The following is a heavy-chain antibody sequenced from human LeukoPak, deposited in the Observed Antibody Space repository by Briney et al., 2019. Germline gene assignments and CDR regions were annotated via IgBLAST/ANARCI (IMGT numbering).Heavy chain of an antibody. Sequence: PGGSLRLSCAASGFTFSTYAMSWVRQAPGKGLEWVSVISDSGGRTYYADSVKGRFTISRDNSKNTLFLQMNSLRAEDTAVYYCAKDGSSGWYAEYFQHWGQGTLVTVSS. D-gene: IGHD6-19*01. V-gene: IGHV3-23*01. CDR1: GFTFSTYA. CDR2: ISDSGGRT. J-gene: IGHJ1*01. CDR3: AKDGSSGWYAEYFQH.